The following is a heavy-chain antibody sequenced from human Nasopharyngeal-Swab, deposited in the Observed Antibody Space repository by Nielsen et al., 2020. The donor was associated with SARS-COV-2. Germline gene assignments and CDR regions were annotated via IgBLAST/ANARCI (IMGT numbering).Heavy chain of an antibody. CDR3: ARRDYDFWSGFNGYYYGMDV. J-gene: IGHJ6*02. CDR1: GGSMINNDHY. CDR2: VFHSGDT. Sequence: SETLSLTCTVSGGSMINNDHYWAWIRQTPGKGLEWIGSVFHSGDTNFNPALKSRVTVSLDASKRQFSLKLSSVAAADTAVYYCARRDYDFWSGFNGYYYGMDVWGQGTTVTVSS. D-gene: IGHD3-3*01. V-gene: IGHV4-39*01.